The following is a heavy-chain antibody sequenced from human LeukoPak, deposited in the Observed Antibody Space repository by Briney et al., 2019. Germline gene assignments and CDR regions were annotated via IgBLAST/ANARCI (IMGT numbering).Heavy chain of an antibody. CDR1: GYSISSGYY. Sequence: KTSETLSLTCTVSGYSISSGYYWGWIRQPPGKGLEWIGSIYHSGSTNYKPSLKSRVTISVDTSKNQFSLKLSSVTVADTAVYYCARSLYYYGADAFDIWGQGTKVTVSS. CDR2: IYHSGST. J-gene: IGHJ3*02. V-gene: IGHV4-38-2*02. CDR3: ARSLYYYGADAFDI. D-gene: IGHD3-10*01.